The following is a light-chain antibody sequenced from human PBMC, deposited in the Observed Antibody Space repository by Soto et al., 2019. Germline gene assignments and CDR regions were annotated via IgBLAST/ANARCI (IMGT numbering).Light chain of an antibody. CDR3: QQYYSYPWT. J-gene: IGKJ1*01. CDR1: QGISSY. V-gene: IGKV1-8*01. CDR2: AAS. Sequence: QMTQSPSSLSASTGDRVTITCRASQGISSYLAWYQQKPGKAPKLLIYAASTLQSGVPSRFSGSGSGTDFTLTISCLQSEDFATYYCQQYYSYPWTFGQGTKVDIK.